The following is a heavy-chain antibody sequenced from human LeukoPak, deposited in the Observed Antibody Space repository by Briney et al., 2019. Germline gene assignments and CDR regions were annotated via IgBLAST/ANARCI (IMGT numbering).Heavy chain of an antibody. D-gene: IGHD1-7*01. V-gene: IGHV3-23*01. CDR3: ARPGNYPDNYFDY. CDR1: GFTFGSYA. J-gene: IGHJ4*02. Sequence: PGGSLRLSCVASGFTFGSYAVSSVRQAPGKGLEWVSAISGAGGSTHYADSVKGRFTISRDNSKNKLYLQMNSLRAEDTAVYHCARPGNYPDNYFDYWGQGTLVTVSS. CDR2: ISGAGGST.